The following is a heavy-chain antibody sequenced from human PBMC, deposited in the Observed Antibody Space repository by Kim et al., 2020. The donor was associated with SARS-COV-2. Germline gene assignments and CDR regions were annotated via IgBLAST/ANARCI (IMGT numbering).Heavy chain of an antibody. Sequence: ASVKVSCKVSGYTLTELSMHWVRQAPGKGLEWMGGFDXEDGETIYAQKFQGRVTXXXDTXXDTAXXELXSXRSXXTAVXXCATXXSGXXSDXXXFD. D-gene: IGHD2-15*01. CDR2: FDXEDGET. CDR1: GYTLTELS. CDR3: ATXXSGXXSDXXXFD. J-gene: IGHJ4*01. V-gene: IGHV1-24*01.